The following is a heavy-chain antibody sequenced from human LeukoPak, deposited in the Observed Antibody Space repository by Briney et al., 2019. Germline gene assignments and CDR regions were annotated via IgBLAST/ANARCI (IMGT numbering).Heavy chain of an antibody. CDR1: GFTFSSYS. Sequence: PGGSLRPSCAASGFTFSSYSMNWVRQAPGKGLEWVSSISSSSSYIYYADSVKGRFTISRDNAKNSLYLQMNSLRAEDTAVYYCARDRRGSGSTNWCFDLWGRGTLVTVSS. J-gene: IGHJ2*01. V-gene: IGHV3-21*01. CDR3: ARDRRGSGSTNWCFDL. D-gene: IGHD6-19*01. CDR2: ISSSSSYI.